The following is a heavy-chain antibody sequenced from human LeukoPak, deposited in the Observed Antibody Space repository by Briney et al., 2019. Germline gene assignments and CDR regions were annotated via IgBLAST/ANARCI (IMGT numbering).Heavy chain of an antibody. J-gene: IGHJ6*03. CDR3: ARSGSDTAYYYYMDV. CDR1: GGSISSYY. CDR2: IYYSGST. V-gene: IGHV4-59*01. D-gene: IGHD3-10*01. Sequence: SETLSLTCTVSGGSISSYYWSWIRQPPGKGLEWIGYIYYSGSTNYNPSLKSRVTISVDTSKNQFSLKLSSVTAADTAVYYCARSGSDTAYYYYMDVWGKGTTVTISS.